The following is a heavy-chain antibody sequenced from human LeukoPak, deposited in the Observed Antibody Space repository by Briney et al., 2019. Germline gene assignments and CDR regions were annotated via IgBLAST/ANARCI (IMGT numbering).Heavy chain of an antibody. CDR1: GFTFSRYD. V-gene: IGHV3-13*01. CDR2: IGTAGDT. D-gene: IGHD6-6*01. J-gene: IGHJ4*02. CDR3: ARSVGSSSAY. Sequence: GGSLRLSCAASGFTFSRYDMHWVRHATGKGLEWVSAIGTAGDTYYPGSVKDRFTISRENVKNSLFLQMNSLRVEDTAVYYCARSVGSSSAYWGQGTLVTVSS.